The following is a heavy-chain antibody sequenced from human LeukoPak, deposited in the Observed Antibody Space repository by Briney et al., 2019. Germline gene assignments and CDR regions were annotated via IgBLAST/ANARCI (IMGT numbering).Heavy chain of an antibody. CDR1: GGSISSGDYY. D-gene: IGHD1-26*01. CDR2: IYYSGST. V-gene: IGHV4-30-4*08. CDR3: ARHGSRVGATGDY. J-gene: IGHJ4*02. Sequence: SETLSLTCTVSGGSISSGDYYWSWIRQPPGKGLEWIGYIYYSGSTYYNPSLKSRVTISVDTSKNQFSLKLSSVTAADTAVYYCARHGSRVGATGDYWGQGTLVTVSS.